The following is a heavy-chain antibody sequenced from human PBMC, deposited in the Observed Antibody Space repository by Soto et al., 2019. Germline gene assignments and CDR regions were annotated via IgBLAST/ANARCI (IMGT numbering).Heavy chain of an antibody. J-gene: IGHJ4*02. D-gene: IGHD3-9*01. Sequence: PGGSLRLSCAASGFTFSSYWMSWVRQAPGKGLEWVANIKQDGSEKYYVDSVKGRFTISRDNAKNSLYLQMNSLRAEDTAVYYCARVLPNYDILTGYYPDYWGQGTLVTVSS. V-gene: IGHV3-7*01. CDR1: GFTFSSYW. CDR2: IKQDGSEK. CDR3: ARVLPNYDILTGYYPDY.